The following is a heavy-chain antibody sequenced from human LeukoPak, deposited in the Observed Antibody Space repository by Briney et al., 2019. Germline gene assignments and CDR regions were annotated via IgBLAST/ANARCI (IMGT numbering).Heavy chain of an antibody. Sequence: GGSLRLSCAASGFTFSSYAMSWVRQAPGKGLEWVSAISGSGGSTYYADSVKGRFTISRDNSKNTLYLQMNSLRAEDTAVYYCATNQGGDYGDGGGEYFDYWGQGTLVTVSS. CDR3: ATNQGGDYGDGGGEYFDY. V-gene: IGHV3-23*01. J-gene: IGHJ4*02. CDR1: GFTFSSYA. D-gene: IGHD4-17*01. CDR2: ISGSGGST.